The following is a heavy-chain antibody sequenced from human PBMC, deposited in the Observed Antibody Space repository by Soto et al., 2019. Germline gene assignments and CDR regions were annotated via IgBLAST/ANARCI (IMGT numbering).Heavy chain of an antibody. Sequence: EVRLVESGGGLVQPGGSLRLSCAASGFTFSTYSMNWVRQAPGKGREWVSYISSSSSTIFYTDSMKGRFTVSRDNAKKALYLQMNSLRVGDTAGYYWAGPTYYYDSRGPPGYWGQGTLVTVSS. CDR2: ISSSSSTI. CDR3: AGPTYYYDSRGPPGY. CDR1: GFTFSTYS. V-gene: IGHV3-48*01. J-gene: IGHJ4*02. D-gene: IGHD3-22*01.